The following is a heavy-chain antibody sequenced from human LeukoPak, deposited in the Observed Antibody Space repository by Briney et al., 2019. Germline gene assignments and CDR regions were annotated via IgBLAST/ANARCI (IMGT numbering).Heavy chain of an antibody. J-gene: IGHJ2*01. V-gene: IGHV4-4*08. Sequence: PSETLSLTCSVSGASISNYYWSWIRQPPGKGLGWIGYIFHSGTTNYYAPLKSRVAVSLDTSTNQFSLQVRSVTAADTAVYYCARFPTVVPAFCYFDLWGRGTLVTVSS. CDR1: GASISNYY. CDR2: IFHSGTT. D-gene: IGHD4-23*01. CDR3: ARFPTVVPAFCYFDL.